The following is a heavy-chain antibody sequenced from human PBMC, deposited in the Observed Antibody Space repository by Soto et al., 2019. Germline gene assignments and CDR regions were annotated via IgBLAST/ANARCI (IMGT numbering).Heavy chain of an antibody. CDR2: ISYSGST. CDR1: GGSIRSGGYY. J-gene: IGHJ3*02. Sequence: TLSLTCTVSGGSIRSGGYYWTWIRQHPGKGLEWIGYISYSGSTYYNPSLKSRVTISVDTSENQFSLKLRSVTAADTAVYYCARDIRRVGGSSGSHLDTFDIWGQGTKVTVSS. CDR3: ARDIRRVGGSSGSHLDTFDI. D-gene: IGHD3-22*01. V-gene: IGHV4-31*03.